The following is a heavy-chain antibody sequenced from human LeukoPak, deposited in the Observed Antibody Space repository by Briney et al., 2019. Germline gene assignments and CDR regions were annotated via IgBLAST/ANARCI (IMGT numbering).Heavy chain of an antibody. Sequence: SETLSLTCTVSGGSISSISYYWTWIRQPPGKGLEWIGEINHSGSTAYNPSLKSRVTISVDTSKNRFSLKLSSVTAADTAVYYCAREPYYDILTDYYYYFDYWGQGTLVTVSS. J-gene: IGHJ4*02. V-gene: IGHV4-39*07. D-gene: IGHD3-9*01. CDR2: INHSGST. CDR1: GGSISSISYY. CDR3: AREPYYDILTDYYYYFDY.